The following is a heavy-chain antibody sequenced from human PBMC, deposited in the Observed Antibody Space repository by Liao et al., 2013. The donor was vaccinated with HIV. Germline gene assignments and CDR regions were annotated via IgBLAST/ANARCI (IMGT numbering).Heavy chain of an antibody. J-gene: IGHJ3*01. D-gene: IGHD3-3*01. Sequence: QVQLQESGPGLVKPSETLALSCSVSGGSLSPFYWNWIRQSPGKGLEWIGYISYRGVTKYNSFLQSRVTISVDMSTSQFSLKLSSLTAADTAVYYCAARITISGVAIPHALDVWGQGTMVAVSS. CDR1: GGSLSPFY. CDR2: ISYRGVT. CDR3: AARITISGVAIPHALDV. V-gene: IGHV4-59*01.